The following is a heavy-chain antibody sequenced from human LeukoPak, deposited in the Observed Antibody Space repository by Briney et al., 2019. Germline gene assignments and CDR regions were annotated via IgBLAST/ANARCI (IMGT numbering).Heavy chain of an antibody. CDR3: AWGNGYYFDY. CDR2: ISTNGDTK. CDR1: GFTFDAYD. D-gene: IGHD2-8*01. V-gene: IGHV3-23*01. Sequence: PGGSLILSCAASGFTFDAYDMSWVRQAPGKGPEWVSKISTNGDTKYYLDSVKGRFTINSDNSKNTLYLQLSSLGVDDSDVYYCAWGNGYYFDYWGQGTLVTVSS. J-gene: IGHJ4*02.